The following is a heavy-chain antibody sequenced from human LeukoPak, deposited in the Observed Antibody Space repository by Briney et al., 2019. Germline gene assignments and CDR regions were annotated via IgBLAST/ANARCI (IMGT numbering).Heavy chain of an antibody. Sequence: GGSLRLSCAASGFTFNNHAMTWVRQAPGKGLEWVSVITGSGDGRYYADSVKGRFIISRDNSKNTLHLQMNSLRAEDTALYDCAKDFLPYYYGSSVYYFASWGQGTLVAVPS. J-gene: IGHJ4*02. CDR2: ITGSGDGR. V-gene: IGHV3-23*01. CDR3: AKDFLPYYYGSSVYYFAS. D-gene: IGHD3-3*01. CDR1: GFTFNNHA.